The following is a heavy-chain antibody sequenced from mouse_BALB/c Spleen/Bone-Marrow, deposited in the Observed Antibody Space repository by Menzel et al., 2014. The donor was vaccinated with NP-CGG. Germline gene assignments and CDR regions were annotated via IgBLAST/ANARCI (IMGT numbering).Heavy chain of an antibody. J-gene: IGHJ3*01. V-gene: IGHV14-3*02. CDR2: IAPANGNT. Sequence: VHLQQSGAELVKPGASVKLSCTASGFNIKDAYMHWVKQRPAQGLEWIGRIAPANGNTEYDPKFLDKATITADTSSNTAYLKLSSRTYEDTAVYCCARSPGEVNYWGQGTLVTVSA. D-gene: IGHD1-3*01. CDR1: GFNIKDAY. CDR3: ARSPGEVNY.